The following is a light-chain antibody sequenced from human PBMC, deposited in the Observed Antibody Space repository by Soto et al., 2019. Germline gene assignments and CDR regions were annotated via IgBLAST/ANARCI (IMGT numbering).Light chain of an antibody. V-gene: IGKV3-20*01. Sequence: EIVLTQSPGTLSLSPGERATLSCRASQSVNNNYLAWYQQKPGQAPRLLIYGASSRATGIPDRFSGSGSGTDYTLTISRMKTEDFALYYCQQYGRSPFTFGPGTKVDIK. CDR2: GAS. J-gene: IGKJ3*01. CDR3: QQYGRSPFT. CDR1: QSVNNNY.